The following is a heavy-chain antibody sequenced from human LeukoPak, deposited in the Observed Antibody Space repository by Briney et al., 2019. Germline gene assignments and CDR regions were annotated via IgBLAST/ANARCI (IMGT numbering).Heavy chain of an antibody. D-gene: IGHD6-13*01. CDR2: IYYSGST. J-gene: IGHJ4*02. CDR3: ARQGKIGAAAGPRCFDS. CDR1: GGSISSSSYY. V-gene: IGHV4-39*01. Sequence: PSETLSLTCTVSGGSISSSSYYWGWIRQPPGKGLEWIGSIYYSGSTYYNPSLKSRVTISVDTSKNQFSLKLSSVTAADTAVYYCARQGKIGAAAGPRCFDSWAQGTLVPVSS.